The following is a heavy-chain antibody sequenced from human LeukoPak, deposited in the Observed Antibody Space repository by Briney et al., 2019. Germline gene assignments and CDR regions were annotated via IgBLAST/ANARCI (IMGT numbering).Heavy chain of an antibody. Sequence: SVKVSCKASGGTFSSYAISWVRQAPGQGLEWVGGIIPIFGTANYAQKFQGRVTITADESTSTAYMELSSLRSEDTAVYYCASGPEAEYYDFWSGKEYFQHWGQGTLVTVSS. CDR2: IIPIFGTA. CDR1: GGTFSSYA. J-gene: IGHJ1*01. D-gene: IGHD3-3*01. CDR3: ASGPEAEYYDFWSGKEYFQH. V-gene: IGHV1-69*13.